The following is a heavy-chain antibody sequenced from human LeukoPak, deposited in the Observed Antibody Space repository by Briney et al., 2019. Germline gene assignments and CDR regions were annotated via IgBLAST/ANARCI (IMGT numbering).Heavy chain of an antibody. CDR3: ARIGYSSSSLDY. CDR1: GFTFSNYW. V-gene: IGHV3-7*01. J-gene: IGHJ4*02. D-gene: IGHD6-6*01. Sequence: PGGSLRLSCSASGFTFSNYWMTWVRQAPGKGLEWVANMDQDGSVKYYVDSVKGRFTISRDNAKNSLYLQMNSLRAEDTAVYFCARIGYSSSSLDYWGQGTLVTVSS. CDR2: MDQDGSVK.